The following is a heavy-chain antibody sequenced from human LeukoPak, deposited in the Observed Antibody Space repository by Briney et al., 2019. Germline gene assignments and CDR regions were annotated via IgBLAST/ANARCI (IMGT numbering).Heavy chain of an antibody. Sequence: SETLSLTCTVSGGSISSYYWSWIRQPPGKGREWMGYTYYSGSTNYNPSLKSRVTISVDTSKNQFSLKLSSVTAADTAVYYCAAQMDIVVVPAATTTHDAFDIWGQGTMVTVSS. V-gene: IGHV4-59*01. CDR2: TYYSGST. D-gene: IGHD2-2*03. J-gene: IGHJ3*02. CDR3: AAQMDIVVVPAATTTHDAFDI. CDR1: GGSISSYY.